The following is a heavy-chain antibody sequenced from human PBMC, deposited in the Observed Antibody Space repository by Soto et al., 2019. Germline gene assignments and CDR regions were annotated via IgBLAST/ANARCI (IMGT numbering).Heavy chain of an antibody. CDR3: AKDPSGLGYCSGGSCYSSDYFDD. V-gene: IGHV3-30*18. Sequence: AGGSLRLSCAASGFTFSSYGMHWVRQAPGKGLEWVAVISYDGSNKYYADSVKGRFTISRDNSKNTLYLQMNSLRAEDTAVYYCAKDPSGLGYCSGGSCYSSDYFDDWGQGTLVTVSS. CDR2: ISYDGSNK. CDR1: GFTFSSYG. J-gene: IGHJ4*02. D-gene: IGHD2-15*01.